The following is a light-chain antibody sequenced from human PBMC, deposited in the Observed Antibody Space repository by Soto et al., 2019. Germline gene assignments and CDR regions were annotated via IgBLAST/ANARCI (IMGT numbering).Light chain of an antibody. CDR2: GAS. Sequence: DVQMTQSPSSLSASVGYRFTLTCRASQDISHFLAWYQHRPVKVPQLLXYGASTLQSGVPSRFSGSGSGTAFALTISSLQHEDVSNYYCLSYSKDVPGTFGQGTKVDIK. CDR3: LSYSKDVPGT. J-gene: IGKJ1*01. CDR1: QDISHF. V-gene: IGKV1-27*01.